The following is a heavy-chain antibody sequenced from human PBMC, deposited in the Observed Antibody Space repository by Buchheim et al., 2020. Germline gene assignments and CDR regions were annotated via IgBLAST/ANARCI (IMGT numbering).Heavy chain of an antibody. CDR2: IYHSGST. CDR1: GGSISSSNW. Sequence: QVQLQESGPGLVKPSGTLSLTCAVSGGSISSSNWWSWVRQPPGKGLEWIGEIYHSGSTNYNPSPKSRVTIPVDKSKNQFSPKLGSVAAADTAVYYCATAEGVAATSYYYYCIDVWGQGTT. D-gene: IGHD2-15*01. CDR3: ATAEGVAATSYYYYCIDV. V-gene: IGHV4-4*02. J-gene: IGHJ6*02.